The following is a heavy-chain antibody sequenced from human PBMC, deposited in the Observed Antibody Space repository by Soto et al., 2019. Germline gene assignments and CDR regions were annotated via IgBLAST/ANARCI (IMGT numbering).Heavy chain of an antibody. CDR3: ARHVTTVTTYQAPPLYYYMDV. V-gene: IGHV4-39*01. Sequence: PSETLSLTCTVSGGSISSSSYYWGWIRQPPGKGLEWIGSIYYSGSTYYNPSLKSRVTISVDTSKNQFSLKLSSVTAADTAVYYCARHVTTVTTYQAPPLYYYMDVWGKGTTVTVSS. J-gene: IGHJ6*03. D-gene: IGHD4-17*01. CDR1: GGSISSSSYY. CDR2: IYYSGST.